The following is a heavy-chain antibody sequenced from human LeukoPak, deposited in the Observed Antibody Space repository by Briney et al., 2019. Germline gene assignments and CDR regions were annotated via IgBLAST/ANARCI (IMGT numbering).Heavy chain of an antibody. CDR2: INHSGST. V-gene: IGHV4-34*01. J-gene: IGHJ4*02. D-gene: IGHD3-22*01. CDR1: GGSFSGYY. Sequence: PSETLSLTCAVYGGSFSGYYWSWIRQPPGKGLEWIGEINHSGSTNYNPSLKSRVTISVDTSKNQFSLKLSSVTAADTAVYYCARLTDYYDSSGYSNYLDYWGQGTLVTVSS. CDR3: ARLTDYYDSSGYSNYLDY.